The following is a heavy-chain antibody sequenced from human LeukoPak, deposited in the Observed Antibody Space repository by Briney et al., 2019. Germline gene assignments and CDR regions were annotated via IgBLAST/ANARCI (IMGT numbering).Heavy chain of an antibody. CDR1: GFNFRKAR. CDR3: TTAGPSGSYYEIVNY. J-gene: IGHJ4*02. V-gene: IGHV3-15*01. CDR2: VKSKTDGGTT. Sequence: GGSLRLSLAASGFNFRKARVRWVPPAPGKGVEGVGRVKSKTDGGTTDYAAPGKGRFTISRDDSKNTLYLQMNGLKTDDTAVYYCTTAGPSGSYYEIVNYWGQGTLVTVSS. D-gene: IGHD1-26*01.